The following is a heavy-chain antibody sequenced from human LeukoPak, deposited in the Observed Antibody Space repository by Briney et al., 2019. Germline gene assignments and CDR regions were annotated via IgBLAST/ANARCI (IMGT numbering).Heavy chain of an antibody. CDR2: IKTKTAGGTI. J-gene: IGHJ4*02. CDR3: TTDYYDSSGYVF. Sequence: GGSLRLSCAAPGFTFSNAWMNWVRQAPGKGLEWVGRIKTKTAGGTIDYAAPVKGRFTISRDDSKNMLYLQMNSLKTEDTAVYFCTTDYYDSSGYVFWGQGTLVTVSS. V-gene: IGHV3-15*07. CDR1: GFTFSNAW. D-gene: IGHD3-22*01.